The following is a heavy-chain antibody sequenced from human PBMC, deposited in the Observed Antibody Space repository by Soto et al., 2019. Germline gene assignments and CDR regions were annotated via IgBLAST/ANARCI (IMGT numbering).Heavy chain of an antibody. CDR3: ARSVVVVAATTDTNWFDP. V-gene: IGHV1-69*13. Sequence: GASVKVSCKASGGTFSSYAITWVRQAPGQGLEWMGGIIPIFGTANYAQKFQGRVTITADESTSTAYMELSSLRSEDTAVYYCARSVVVVAATTDTNWFDPWGQGTLVTVSS. CDR1: GGTFSSYA. D-gene: IGHD2-15*01. CDR2: IIPIFGTA. J-gene: IGHJ5*02.